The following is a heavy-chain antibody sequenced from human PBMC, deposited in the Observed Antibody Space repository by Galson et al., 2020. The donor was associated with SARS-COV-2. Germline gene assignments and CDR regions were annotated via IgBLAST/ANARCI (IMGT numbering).Heavy chain of an antibody. Sequence: GESLKISCAASGFTFNTFWMSWVRQAPGKGLEWVANINQDGSETYYVDSVKGRFTISRDNAKNSLFLQMDSLRDADTAVYYCAKDAVVPGILWDLWGQGMLVTVSS. D-gene: IGHD6-19*01. CDR1: GFTFNTFW. V-gene: IGHV3-7*01. CDR3: AKDAVVPGILWDL. J-gene: IGHJ5*02. CDR2: INQDGSET.